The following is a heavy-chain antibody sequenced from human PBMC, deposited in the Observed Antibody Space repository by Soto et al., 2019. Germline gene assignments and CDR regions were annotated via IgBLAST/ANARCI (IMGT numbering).Heavy chain of an antibody. V-gene: IGHV3-30*18. CDR2: ISYDGSNK. Sequence: QVQLVESGGGVVQPGRSLRLSCAASGFTFSSYGMHWVRQAPGKGLEWVAVISYDGSNKYYVDSVKGRFTISRDNSKNTVYLQMNRLRGEETAVYYCSKDTGPVVVTAPFDYWGQGTLVTVSS. D-gene: IGHD2-21*02. CDR3: SKDTGPVVVTAPFDY. CDR1: GFTFSSYG. J-gene: IGHJ4*02.